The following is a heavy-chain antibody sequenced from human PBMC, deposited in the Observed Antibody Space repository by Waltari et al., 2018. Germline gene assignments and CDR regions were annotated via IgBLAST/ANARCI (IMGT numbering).Heavy chain of an antibody. CDR3: ALWESGWRAFRF. CDR2: MRHTEDH. D-gene: IGHD6-19*01. J-gene: IGHJ4*03. Sequence: QSTGKEPVWVGYMRHTEDHKRYPSLKCRVTMSLDTSRKDFSLRLSSVTAADTAVYYCALWESGWRAFRFWGQGTLGTVSS. V-gene: IGHV4-59*08.